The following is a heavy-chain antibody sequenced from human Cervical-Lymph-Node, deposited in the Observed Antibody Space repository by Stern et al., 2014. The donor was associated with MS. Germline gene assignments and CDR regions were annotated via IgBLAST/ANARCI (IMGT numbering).Heavy chain of an antibody. V-gene: IGHV2-5*02. CDR3: AHRASLSGSWDMGYFDY. D-gene: IGHD2-15*01. CDR2: IYWDDDK. J-gene: IGHJ4*02. Sequence: EESGPSRVKPTQTLTLTCTFSGFSLATSGVGVGRVRQPAGKALECLAFIYWDDDKRYNPSLKARLTIAKDTPRNQVTLTMTNIDPVDTGTYYCAHRASLSGSWDMGYFDYWGQGFLVTVSS. CDR1: GFSLATSGVG.